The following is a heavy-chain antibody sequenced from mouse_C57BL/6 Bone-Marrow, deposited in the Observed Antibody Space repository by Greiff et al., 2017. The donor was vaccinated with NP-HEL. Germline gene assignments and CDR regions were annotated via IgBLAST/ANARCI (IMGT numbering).Heavy chain of an antibody. Sequence: QVQLQQPGAELVKPGASVKLSCKASGYTFTSYWMHWVKQRPGQGLEWIGMIHPNSGSTNYHEKFKSKATLTVDKSSSTAYMQLSSLTSEDSAVYYCARWDGYYGFAYWGQGTLVTVSA. J-gene: IGHJ3*01. D-gene: IGHD2-3*01. CDR1: GYTFTSYW. CDR3: ARWDGYYGFAY. CDR2: IHPNSGST. V-gene: IGHV1-64*01.